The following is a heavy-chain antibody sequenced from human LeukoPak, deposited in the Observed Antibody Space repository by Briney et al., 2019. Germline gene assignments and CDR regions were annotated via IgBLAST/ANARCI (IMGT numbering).Heavy chain of an antibody. Sequence: ASVTVSCKASGYTFTSYGISWVRQAPGQGLEWMGWISANNGNTNYAHKFQGRVTMTTETSTTTAYMELRSLTSDDTAVYYCARKPTGWPFDYWGQGTLVTVSS. CDR2: ISANNGNT. D-gene: IGHD6-19*01. V-gene: IGHV1-18*01. CDR1: GYTFTSYG. J-gene: IGHJ4*02. CDR3: ARKPTGWPFDY.